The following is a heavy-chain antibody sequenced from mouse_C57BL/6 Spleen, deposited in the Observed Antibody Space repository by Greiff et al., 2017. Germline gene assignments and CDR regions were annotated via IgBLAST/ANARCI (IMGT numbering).Heavy chain of an antibody. CDR1: GYTFTDYY. CDR2: INPNNGGT. D-gene: IGHD3-1*01. Sequence: EVQLQQSGPELVKPGASVKISCKASGYTFTDYYMNWVKQSHGKSLEWIGDINPNNGGTSYNQKFKGKATLTVDKSSSTAYMELRSLTSEDSAVYYCARRRATDAMDYWGQGTSVTVSS. CDR3: ARRRATDAMDY. V-gene: IGHV1-26*01. J-gene: IGHJ4*01.